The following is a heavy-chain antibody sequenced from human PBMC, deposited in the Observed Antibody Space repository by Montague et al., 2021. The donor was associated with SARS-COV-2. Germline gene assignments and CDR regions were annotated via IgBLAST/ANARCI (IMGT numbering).Heavy chain of an antibody. CDR2: IYISGST. CDR1: GGSISSGCYY. D-gene: IGHD2-2*01. V-gene: IGHV4-61*02. Sequence: TLSLTCSGSGGSISSGCYYWSWIRQPAGKGLEWIGRIYISGSTNYNPSLKSRVTMSEDTSKNQFSLKLSSVTAADTAEYYCARTVVVPAAMSRYYGMDVWGQGTSVTVSS. J-gene: IGHJ6*02. CDR3: ARTVVVPAAMSRYYGMDV.